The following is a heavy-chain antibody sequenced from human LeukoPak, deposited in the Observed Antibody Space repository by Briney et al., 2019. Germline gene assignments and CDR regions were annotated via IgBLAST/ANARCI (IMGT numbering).Heavy chain of an antibody. J-gene: IGHJ4*02. CDR2: IYYSGST. CDR1: GGSISSYY. V-gene: IGHV4-59*05. Sequence: SETLSLTCTVSGGSISSYYWSWIRQPPGKGLEWIGSIYYSGSTYYNPSLKSRVTISVDTSKNQFSLKLSSVTAADTAVYYCARLPSYYYDSSALHWGQGTLVTVSS. D-gene: IGHD3-22*01. CDR3: ARLPSYYYDSSALH.